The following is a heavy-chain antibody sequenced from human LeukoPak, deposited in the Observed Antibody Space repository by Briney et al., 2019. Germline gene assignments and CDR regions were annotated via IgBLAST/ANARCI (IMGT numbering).Heavy chain of an antibody. Sequence: GESLKISCKGSGCSFTSYWICWVRHMPGEGREWIGVIYPGDSDTKYNPSLQGQVTISADKSMSTAYLQLGSLTASDTAMYYCARHVCIQNPTDYWGQGTLVTVSS. J-gene: IGHJ4*02. D-gene: IGHD2-8*01. V-gene: IGHV5-51*01. CDR2: IYPGDSDT. CDR1: GCSFTSYW. CDR3: ARHVCIQNPTDY.